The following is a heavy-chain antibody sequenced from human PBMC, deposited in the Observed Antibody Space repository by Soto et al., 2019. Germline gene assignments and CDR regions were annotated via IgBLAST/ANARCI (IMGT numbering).Heavy chain of an antibody. D-gene: IGHD2-15*01. CDR1: GGSIGGYY. CDR2: VYYTGST. Sequence: KPXDRLSLPIRVSGGSIGGYYRSWIRQAPGKGLEWIGYVYYTGSTTYNPSLQSRVTISLDTSMAQFYLRLTSVTAADSAVYFCATYAHLGANSAAFDNWGQVTLVTVSS. CDR3: ATYAHLGANSAAFDN. V-gene: IGHV4-59*07. J-gene: IGHJ4*02.